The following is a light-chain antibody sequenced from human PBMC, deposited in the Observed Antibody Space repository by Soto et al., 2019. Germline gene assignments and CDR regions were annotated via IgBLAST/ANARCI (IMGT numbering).Light chain of an antibody. J-gene: IGKJ3*01. Sequence: DIQMTQSPYSLSAAVGDRVTITCRASQNINTYLNWYQQKPGKAPKLLIFDAASLQSGVPSRFSGSGSRTDFTLTITSLQPEDFATYYCQQTSSAPVTVGPGTKVDIK. CDR2: DAA. V-gene: IGKV1-39*01. CDR3: QQTSSAPVT. CDR1: QNINTY.